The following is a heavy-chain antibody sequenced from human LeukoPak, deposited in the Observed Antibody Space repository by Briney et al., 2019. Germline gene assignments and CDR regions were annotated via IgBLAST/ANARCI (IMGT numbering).Heavy chain of an antibody. CDR1: GGTFSSYA. CDR2: IIPIFGTA. CDR3: ARDLGYCSSTSCYTRAFDI. V-gene: IGHV1-69*13. D-gene: IGHD2-2*02. Sequence: SVKVSCKASGGTFSSYAISWVRQAPGQGLEWMGGIIPIFGTANYAQKFQGRVTITADESTSTAYMELSSLRSEDTAVYYCARDLGYCSSTSCYTRAFDIWGQGTMVTVSS. J-gene: IGHJ3*02.